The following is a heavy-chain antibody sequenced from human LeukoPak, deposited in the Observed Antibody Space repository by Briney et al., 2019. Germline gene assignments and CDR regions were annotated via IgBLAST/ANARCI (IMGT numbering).Heavy chain of an antibody. J-gene: IGHJ6*03. CDR3: ARVSARYSYMDV. V-gene: IGHV1-2*02. D-gene: IGHD1-26*01. CDR1: GYTFTGYY. Sequence: GASVKVSCKASGYTFTGYYMHWVRQAPGQGLEWMGWINPNSGGTNYAQKFQGRVTMTGDTSISTAYMELSRLRSDDTAVYYCARVSARYSYMDVWGKGTTVTVSS. CDR2: INPNSGGT.